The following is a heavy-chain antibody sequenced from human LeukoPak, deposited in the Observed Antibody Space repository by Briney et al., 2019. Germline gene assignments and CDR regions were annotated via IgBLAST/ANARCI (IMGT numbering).Heavy chain of an antibody. CDR1: GFTFSNYA. CDR2: LGDDVFRT. CDR3: AIGCRGDCLSSGYES. Sequence: GGSLRLSCAASGFTFSNYAMNWVRQAPGTGLEWVSCLGDDVFRTYYQASLKARFTISRDTSQSTLYLLMNSLRAEDTAIYSCAIGCRGDCLSSGYESWGQGILVTVSS. D-gene: IGHD2-21*02. J-gene: IGHJ5*02. V-gene: IGHV3-23*01.